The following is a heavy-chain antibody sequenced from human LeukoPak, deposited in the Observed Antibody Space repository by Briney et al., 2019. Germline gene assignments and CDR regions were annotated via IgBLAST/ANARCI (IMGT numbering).Heavy chain of an antibody. D-gene: IGHD3-22*01. CDR1: GFTFSSYG. J-gene: IGHJ3*02. CDR2: IWYDGSNK. Sequence: GGSLRLSCAASGFTFSSYGMHWVRQALGKGLEWVAVIWYDGSNKYYADSVKGRFTISRDNSKNTLYLQMNSLRAEDTAVYYCASDFNYYDSSGYSHAFDIWGQGTMVTVSS. CDR3: ASDFNYYDSSGYSHAFDI. V-gene: IGHV3-33*01.